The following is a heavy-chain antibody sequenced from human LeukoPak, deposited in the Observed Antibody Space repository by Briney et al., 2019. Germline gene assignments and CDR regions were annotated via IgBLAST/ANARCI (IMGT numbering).Heavy chain of an antibody. CDR2: ISSSSSYI. J-gene: IGHJ4*02. CDR3: ARDGNDYGDYEIDY. V-gene: IGHV3-21*01. Sequence: GGSLRLSCAASGFTFSSYSMNWVRQAPGKGLEWVSSISSSSSYIYYADSVKGRFTISRDNAKNSLYLQMNSLRAEDTAVYYCARDGNDYGDYEIDYWGQGTLVTVSS. D-gene: IGHD4-17*01. CDR1: GFTFSSYS.